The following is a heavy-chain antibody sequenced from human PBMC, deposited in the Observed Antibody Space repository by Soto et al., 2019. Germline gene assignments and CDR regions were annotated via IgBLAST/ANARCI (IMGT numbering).Heavy chain of an antibody. V-gene: IGHV5-51*01. CDR2: IYPADSDT. J-gene: IGHJ6*02. CDR1: GYSFAIQW. CDR3: ARXPHTTTSYYDYYYGMDV. Sequence: GESLKISCKGSGYSFAIQWIGWVRQMPGKGLEWMGNIYPADSDTRYSPSFEGQVTISVDKSISTAYLQWTSLKASDTAMYYCARXPHTTTSYYDYYYGMDVWGQGTTVTVSS. D-gene: IGHD1-26*01.